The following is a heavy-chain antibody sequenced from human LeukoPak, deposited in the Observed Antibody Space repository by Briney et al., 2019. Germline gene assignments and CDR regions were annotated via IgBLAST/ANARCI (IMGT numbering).Heavy chain of an antibody. CDR2: IYYSGRT. Sequence: SETLSLTCTVSAGSISSSNYYWGWIRQPPGKGLEWIGSIYYSGRTYYNPSLKSRVTISVDTSKNQFSLKLSSVTATDTAVYYCARAGYSGSDFSVWGKGSTVTVSS. D-gene: IGHD5-12*01. V-gene: IGHV4-39*07. J-gene: IGHJ6*04. CDR3: ARAGYSGSDFSV. CDR1: AGSISSSNYY.